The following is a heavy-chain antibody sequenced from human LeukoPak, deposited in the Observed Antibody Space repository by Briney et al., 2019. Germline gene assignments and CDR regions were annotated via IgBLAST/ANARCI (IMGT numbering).Heavy chain of an antibody. CDR1: GYTFTGYY. V-gene: IGHV1-2*04. CDR2: INPNSGGT. CDR3: ARDSPVYCSSTSCPPKGYYGMDV. D-gene: IGHD2-2*01. J-gene: IGHJ6*02. Sequence: ASVKVSCKASGYTFTGYYMHWVRQAPGQGLEWMGWINPNSGGTNYAQKFQGWVTMTRGTSISTAYMELSRLRSDDTAVYYCARDSPVYCSSTSCPPKGYYGMDVWGQGTTVTVSS.